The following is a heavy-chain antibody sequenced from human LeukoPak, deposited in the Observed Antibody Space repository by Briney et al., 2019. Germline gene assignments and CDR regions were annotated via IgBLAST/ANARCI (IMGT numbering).Heavy chain of an antibody. CDR3: ARGDEWCMLLPPALCYYYGMDV. J-gene: IGHJ6*02. V-gene: IGHV3-23*01. CDR1: GFSFSNYA. CDR2: IGSDGGGI. D-gene: IGHD2-8*01. Sequence: GGSLRLSCAASGFSFSNYAMTWVRQAPGKGLEWVSVIGSDGGGIQYADSVKGRFSISRDNSKNTLYLQMNSLRVEDTAVYYCARGDEWCMLLPPALCYYYGMDVWGQGTTVTVSS.